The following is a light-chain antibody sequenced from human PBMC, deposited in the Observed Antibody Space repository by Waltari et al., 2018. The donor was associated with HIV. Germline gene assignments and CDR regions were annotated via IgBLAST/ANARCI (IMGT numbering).Light chain of an antibody. CDR1: TGSVISLNY. J-gene: IGLJ3*02. Sequence: QTVVTQEHSLTVSPGGTVTLTCASSTGSVISLNYPSWFQHKPGQAPRALIYNTNIRHSWTPARFSGSLPGGKAALTLSGVQPEDEADYYCVIYYGGSWVFGGGTKLTVL. V-gene: IGLV7-43*01. CDR3: VIYYGGSWV. CDR2: NTN.